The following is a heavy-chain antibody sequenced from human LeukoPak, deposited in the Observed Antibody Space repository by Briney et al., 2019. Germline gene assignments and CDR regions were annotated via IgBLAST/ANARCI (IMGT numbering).Heavy chain of an antibody. CDR1: GYSFTSYW. J-gene: IGHJ3*02. CDR2: IYPGDSVT. V-gene: IGHV5-51*01. Sequence: GESLKISCKGSGYSFTSYWIGWVRQMPGKGLEWMGIIYPGDSVTRYSPSFQGQVTISADKSISTAYLQWSSLKASDTAMYYCASGYYDILTGYAGDAFDIWGQGTMVTVSS. D-gene: IGHD3-9*01. CDR3: ASGYYDILTGYAGDAFDI.